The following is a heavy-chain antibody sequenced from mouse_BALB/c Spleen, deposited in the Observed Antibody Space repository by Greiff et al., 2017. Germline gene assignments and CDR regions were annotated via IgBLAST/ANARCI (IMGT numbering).Heavy chain of an antibody. Sequence: EVQLVESGGGLVQPGGSRKLSCAASGFTFSSFGMHWVRQAPEKGLEWVAYISSGSSTIYYADTVKGRFTISRDNPKNTLFLQMTSLRSEDTAMYYCARGEKLWSWGAMDYWGQGTSVTVSS. CDR2: ISSGSSTI. D-gene: IGHD1-1*02. CDR1: GFTFSSFG. V-gene: IGHV5-17*02. CDR3: ARGEKLWSWGAMDY. J-gene: IGHJ4*01.